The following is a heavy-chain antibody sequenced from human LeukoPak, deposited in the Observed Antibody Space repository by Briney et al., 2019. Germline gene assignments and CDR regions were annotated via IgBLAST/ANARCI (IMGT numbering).Heavy chain of an antibody. V-gene: IGHV3-21*04. CDR3: ARGTVTAPDY. Sequence: GGSLRLSCAASGFTFSSYSMNWVRQAPGKGLEWVSSISSSSSYIYYADSVKGRFTISRDNAKNSLYLQMNRLRPEDTAVYYCARGTVTAPDYWGQGTLVTVSS. J-gene: IGHJ4*02. CDR1: GFTFSSYS. CDR2: ISSSSSYI. D-gene: IGHD2-21*02.